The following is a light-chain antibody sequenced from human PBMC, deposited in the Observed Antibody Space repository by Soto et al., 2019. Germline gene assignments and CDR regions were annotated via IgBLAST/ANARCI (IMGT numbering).Light chain of an antibody. CDR2: KAS. CDR3: QQYSKYPWS. J-gene: IGKJ1*01. V-gene: IGKV1-5*03. CDR1: QSIDKW. Sequence: DIQMTQSPSMLSASVGDRVTVTCRASQSIDKWLAWYQQKPGKAPKLLMYKASLLQSGIPSRFSGSGSGTEFTLTINSLQSDDVASYYCQQYSKYPWSFGQGTKVE.